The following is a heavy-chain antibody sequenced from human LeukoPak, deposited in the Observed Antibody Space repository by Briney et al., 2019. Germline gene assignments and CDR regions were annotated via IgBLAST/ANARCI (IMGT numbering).Heavy chain of an antibody. Sequence: GGSLRLSCAASGFTFSSYSMNWVRQAPGKGLEWVSSISSSSSYIYYADSVKGRFTISRDNAKNSLYLQMNSLRAEDTAVYYCARESCSSTSCYATHAFDIWGQGTMVTVSS. CDR3: ARESCSSTSCYATHAFDI. D-gene: IGHD2-2*01. J-gene: IGHJ3*02. CDR2: ISSSSSYI. V-gene: IGHV3-21*01. CDR1: GFTFSSYS.